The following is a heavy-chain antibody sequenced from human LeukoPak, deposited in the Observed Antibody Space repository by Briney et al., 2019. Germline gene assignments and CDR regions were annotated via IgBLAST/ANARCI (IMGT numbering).Heavy chain of an antibody. V-gene: IGHV4-30-2*01. CDR2: IYHSGST. J-gene: IGHJ5*02. CDR3: ARAKGYCSSTSCYYWFDP. Sequence: PSHTLSLTCAVSGVSISNGGYSWSWIRQPPGKGLEWIGYIYHSGSTYYNPSLKSRVTISVDRSKNQFSLKLSSVTAADTAVYYCARAKGYCSSTSCYYWFDPWGQGTLVTVSS. D-gene: IGHD2-2*01. CDR1: GVSISNGGYS.